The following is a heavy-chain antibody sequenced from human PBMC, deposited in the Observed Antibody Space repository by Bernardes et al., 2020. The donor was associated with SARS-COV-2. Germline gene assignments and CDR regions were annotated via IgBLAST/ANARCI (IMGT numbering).Heavy chain of an antibody. J-gene: IGHJ1*01. CDR2: IKSKTDGGTT. CDR1: GFTFSNAW. V-gene: IGHV3-15*01. Sequence: GGSLRLSCAASGFTFSNAWMSWVRQAPGKGLEWVGRIKSKTDGGTTDYAAPVKGRFTISRDDSKNTLYLQMNSLKTEDTAVYYCNCHEYYDSSGYYEPTSSVTPEHWGQGTLVTVSS. D-gene: IGHD3-22*01. CDR3: NCHEYYDSSGYYEPTSSVTPEH.